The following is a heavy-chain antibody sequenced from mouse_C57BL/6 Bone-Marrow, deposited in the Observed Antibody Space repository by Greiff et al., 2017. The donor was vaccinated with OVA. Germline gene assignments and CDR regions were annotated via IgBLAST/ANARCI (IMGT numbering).Heavy chain of an antibody. CDR2: IYPGGGYT. J-gene: IGHJ4*01. CDR3: ARSEGYRVPHALDY. D-gene: IGHD2-2*01. Sequence: QVQLQQSGAELVRPGTSVKMSCKASGYTFTNYWIGWAKQRPGHGLEWMGDIYPGGGYTNYNDKFKGKATLTADKSSSTAYMQFSSLTSEDSAIYYCARSEGYRVPHALDYWGQGTSVTVSS. CDR1: GYTFTNYW. V-gene: IGHV1-63*01.